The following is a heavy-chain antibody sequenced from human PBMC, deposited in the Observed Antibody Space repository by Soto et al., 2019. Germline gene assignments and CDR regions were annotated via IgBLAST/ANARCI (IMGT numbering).Heavy chain of an antibody. CDR1: GFTFSNAW. Sequence: GGSLRLSCAASGFTFSNAWMSWVRQAPGKGLEWVGRIKSKTDGGTTDYAAPVKGRFTISRDDSKNTLYLQMNSLKTEDTAVYYCTTDRETGAEYYFDYWGQGTLVTVSS. CDR3: TTDRETGAEYYFDY. V-gene: IGHV3-15*01. CDR2: IKSKTDGGTT. J-gene: IGHJ4*02. D-gene: IGHD7-27*01.